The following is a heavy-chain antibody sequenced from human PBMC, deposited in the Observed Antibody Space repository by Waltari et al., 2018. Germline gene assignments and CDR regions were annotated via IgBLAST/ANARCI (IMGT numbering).Heavy chain of an antibody. D-gene: IGHD6-6*01. Sequence: QVQLQQWGAGLLKPSETLSLTCAVYGGSFSDYYCSWIRQPPGKGLEWIGEINHSGSTNYNPSLKSRVTISVDTSKNQFSLKLSSVTAADTAVYYCARDPIAAPNSARLYFDYWGQGTLVTVSS. CDR1: GGSFSDYY. V-gene: IGHV4-34*01. CDR3: ARDPIAAPNSARLYFDY. J-gene: IGHJ4*02. CDR2: INHSGST.